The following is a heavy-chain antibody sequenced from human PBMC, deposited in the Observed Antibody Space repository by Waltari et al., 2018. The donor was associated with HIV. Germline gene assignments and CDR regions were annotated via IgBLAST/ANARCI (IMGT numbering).Heavy chain of an antibody. J-gene: IGHJ4*02. CDR3: ARDPGKYDGFCDY. CDR1: GGTFSSYT. D-gene: IGHD3-3*01. Sequence: QVQLVQSGAEVKKPGSSVKVSCKASGGTFSSYTISWVRQAPGQGLEWMGRIIPILGIANYAQKFQGRVTITADKSTSTAYMELSSLRSEDTAVYYCARDPGKYDGFCDYWGQGTLVTVSS. V-gene: IGHV1-69*08. CDR2: IIPILGIA.